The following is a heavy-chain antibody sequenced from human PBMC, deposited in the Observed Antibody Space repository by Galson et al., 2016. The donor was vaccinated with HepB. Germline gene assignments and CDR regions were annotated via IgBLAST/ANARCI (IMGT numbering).Heavy chain of an antibody. Sequence: SVKVSCKVSGYALSELSMHWVRQAPGKGLEWMGGLDPQDGRMIYAQKFQGRLNLAEDTSTDTAYMELSSLISEDTAIYSYERLDSGITLDDWGQGTLVTVSS. V-gene: IGHV1-24*01. D-gene: IGHD1-26*01. J-gene: IGHJ4*02. CDR1: GYALSELS. CDR3: ERLDSGITLDD. CDR2: LDPQDGRM.